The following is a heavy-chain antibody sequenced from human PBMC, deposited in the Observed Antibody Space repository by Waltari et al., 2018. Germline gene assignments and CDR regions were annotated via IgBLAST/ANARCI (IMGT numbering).Heavy chain of an antibody. CDR2: LIPIFGTT. CDR1: GDTFDTYG. V-gene: IGHV1-69*13. Sequence: QVQLVQSGAEVRKPGSSVKVSCKASGDTFDTYGISWVRQAPGQGLEWMGGLIPIFGTTNYARRFQDRLPITADESTGTASMELSNLTSNDTAVYYGTREGVGAHDFGDYVTFDYWGQGTLVTVSS. CDR3: TREGVGAHDFGDYVTFDY. D-gene: IGHD4-17*01. J-gene: IGHJ4*02.